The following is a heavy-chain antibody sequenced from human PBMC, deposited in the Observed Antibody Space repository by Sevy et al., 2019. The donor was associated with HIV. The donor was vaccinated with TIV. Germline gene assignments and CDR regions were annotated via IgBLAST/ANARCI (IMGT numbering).Heavy chain of an antibody. V-gene: IGHV3-21*01. J-gene: IGHJ4*02. D-gene: IGHD3-22*01. Sequence: GGSLRLSCAASGFTFSSYSMNWVRQAPGKGLEWVSSISSSSSYIYYADSVKGRFNISRDNAKKSLYLQMNSLRAEETAVYYCATTAFRDSSGYYGHWGQGTLVTVSS. CDR3: ATTAFRDSSGYYGH. CDR2: ISSSSSYI. CDR1: GFTFSSYS.